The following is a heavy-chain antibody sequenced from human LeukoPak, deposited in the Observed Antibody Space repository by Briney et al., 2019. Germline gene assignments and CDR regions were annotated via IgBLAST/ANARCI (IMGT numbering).Heavy chain of an antibody. Sequence: GGSLRLSCAASGFTFSSYAMHWVRQAPGKGLEWVAVISHDGSNKYYADSVKGRFTISRDNSKNTLYLQMNSLRAEDTAVYYCAALTESTGSAFDYWGRGTLVIVSS. D-gene: IGHD2-2*01. V-gene: IGHV3-30-3*01. J-gene: IGHJ4*02. CDR3: AALTESTGSAFDY. CDR2: ISHDGSNK. CDR1: GFTFSSYA.